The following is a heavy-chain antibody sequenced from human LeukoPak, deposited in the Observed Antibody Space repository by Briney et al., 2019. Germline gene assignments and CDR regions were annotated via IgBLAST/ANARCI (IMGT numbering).Heavy chain of an antibody. V-gene: IGHV1-2*02. CDR1: GYTFTGYY. CDR3: ARESLDCSGGSCYSSFDY. Sequence: ASVKVSCKASGYTFTGYYTHWMRQAPGQGLEWMGWINPNTSGTIYSQKFRGRVTMTRDTSISTAYMELSGLTSDDTAMYYCARESLDCSGGSCYSSFDYWGQGTLVTVSS. D-gene: IGHD2-15*01. CDR2: INPNTSGT. J-gene: IGHJ4*02.